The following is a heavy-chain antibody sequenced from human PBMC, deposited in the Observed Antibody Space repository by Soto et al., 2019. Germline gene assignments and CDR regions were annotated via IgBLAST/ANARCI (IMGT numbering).Heavy chain of an antibody. Sequence: EVQLVESGGGLVQPGGSLRLSCAASGFTFSNSGMNWVRQAPGKGLEGVSYISSSSSTIRYADSVKGRFTISRDNAKNSLFLQMNSLRDEDTAVYYCARDRGGAGATDYWGQGTLVTVSS. CDR3: ARDRGGAGATDY. D-gene: IGHD1-26*01. CDR2: ISSSSSTI. J-gene: IGHJ4*02. CDR1: GFTFSNSG. V-gene: IGHV3-48*02.